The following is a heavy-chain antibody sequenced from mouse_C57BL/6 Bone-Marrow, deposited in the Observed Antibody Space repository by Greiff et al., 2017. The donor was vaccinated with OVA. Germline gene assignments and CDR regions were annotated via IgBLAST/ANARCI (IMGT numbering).Heavy chain of an antibody. CDR2: IYPGGGYT. D-gene: IGHD1-1*01. V-gene: IGHV1-63*01. J-gene: IGHJ2*01. Sequence: QVQLQQSGAELVRTGTSVKMSCKASGYTFTNYWIGWAKQRPGHGLEWIGDIYPGGGYTNYNEKFKGKATLTADKSSSTAYMQFSSLTSEDSAIYYCARKNYGSSYDYWGQGTTLTVSS. CDR1: GYTFTNYW. CDR3: ARKNYGSSYDY.